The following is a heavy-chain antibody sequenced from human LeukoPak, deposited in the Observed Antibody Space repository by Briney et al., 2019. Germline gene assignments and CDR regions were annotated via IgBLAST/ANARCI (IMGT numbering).Heavy chain of an antibody. CDR2: ISGSGDNT. CDR3: AKDPNGDYIGTFDI. V-gene: IGHV3-23*01. Sequence: PGGSLRLSCVASEFTFSSYAMTWVRQAPGKGLEWVSSISGSGDNTHYTDSVRGRFTISRDNSKNTLYLQMNSLRAEDTAIYYCAKDPNGDYIGTFDIWGQGTMVTVSS. D-gene: IGHD4-17*01. CDR1: EFTFSSYA. J-gene: IGHJ3*02.